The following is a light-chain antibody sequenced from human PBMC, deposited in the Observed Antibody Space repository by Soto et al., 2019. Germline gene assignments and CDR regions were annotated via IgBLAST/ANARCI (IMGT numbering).Light chain of an antibody. V-gene: IGLV1-44*01. J-gene: IGLJ7*01. Sequence: QSVLTQPPSASGTPGQRVTISCSGSSSNIGGNPVNWYQQLPGTAPKLLIYNNNQRPSGVPDRFSGSKSGTSASLAISGLQSEDEADYYCAAWHDSLNGTVFGGGTKVTV. CDR1: SSNIGGNP. CDR2: NNN. CDR3: AAWHDSLNGTV.